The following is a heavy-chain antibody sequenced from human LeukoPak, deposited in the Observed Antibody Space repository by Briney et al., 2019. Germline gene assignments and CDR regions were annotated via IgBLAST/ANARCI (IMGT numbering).Heavy chain of an antibody. CDR2: IYYSGST. CDR3: ARGSGYSGYDPSDAFDI. V-gene: IGHV4-31*03. J-gene: IGHJ3*02. CDR1: GGSISSGGYY. Sequence: PSETLSLTCTVSGGSISSGGYYWSWIRQHPGKGLEWIGYIYYSGSTYYNPSLKSRVTISVDTSKNQFSLKLSSVTAADTAVYYCARGSGYSGYDPSDAFDIWGQGTMVTVSS. D-gene: IGHD5-12*01.